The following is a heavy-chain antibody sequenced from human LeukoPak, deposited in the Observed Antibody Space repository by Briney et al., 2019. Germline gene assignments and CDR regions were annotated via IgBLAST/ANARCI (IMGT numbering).Heavy chain of an antibody. CDR1: GFTFSSYA. Sequence: GGSLRLSCAASGFTFSSYAMSWVRQAPGKGLEWVSAISGSGGSTYYADSVKGRFTISRDNSKNTLYLQMNSLRAEDTAVYYCATHRLSYDILTGYRNYFDYWRQGTLVTASS. CDR3: ATHRLSYDILTGYRNYFDY. CDR2: ISGSGGST. D-gene: IGHD3-9*01. V-gene: IGHV3-23*01. J-gene: IGHJ4*02.